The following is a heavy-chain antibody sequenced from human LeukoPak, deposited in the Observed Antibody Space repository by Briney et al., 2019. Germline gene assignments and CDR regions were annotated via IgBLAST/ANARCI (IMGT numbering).Heavy chain of an antibody. V-gene: IGHV4-34*01. CDR2: INHSGST. CDR3: AGGDSDAFDI. Sequence: PSETLSLTCTVSGGSISSYYWSWIRQPPGKGLEWIGEINHSGSTNYNPSLKSRVTISVDTSKNQFSLKLSSVTAADTAVYYCAGGDSDAFDIWGQGTMVTVSS. CDR1: GGSISSYY. J-gene: IGHJ3*02.